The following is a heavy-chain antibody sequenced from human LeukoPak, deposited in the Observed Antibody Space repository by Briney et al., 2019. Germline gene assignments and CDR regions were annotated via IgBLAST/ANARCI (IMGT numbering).Heavy chain of an antibody. D-gene: IGHD2-21*01. CDR3: ERDWSIVVPAYCIDY. CDR2: ISYDGSNK. CDR1: GFTFSSYA. V-gene: IGHV3-30*01. J-gene: IGHJ4*02. Sequence: GTSLRLSCAASGFTFSSYAMHWVRQAPGKGLEWVAVISYDGSNKYYADSVKGRFTISRDNSKNTLYLQMNSLRVEDTAVYLCERDWSIVVPAYCIDYWGQGTLVTVSS.